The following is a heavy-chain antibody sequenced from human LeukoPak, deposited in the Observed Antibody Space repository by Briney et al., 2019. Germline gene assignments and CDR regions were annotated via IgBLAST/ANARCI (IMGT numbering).Heavy chain of an antibody. D-gene: IGHD3-3*01. J-gene: IGHJ4*02. CDR1: GGSFSGYY. Sequence: SETLSLTCAVYGGSFSGYYWSWIRQPPGKGLEWIGEINHSGSTNYNPSLESRVTISVDTSKNQFSLKLSSVTAADTAVYYCARGPRFYRAGYFDYWGQGTLVTVSS. V-gene: IGHV4-34*01. CDR2: INHSGST. CDR3: ARGPRFYRAGYFDY.